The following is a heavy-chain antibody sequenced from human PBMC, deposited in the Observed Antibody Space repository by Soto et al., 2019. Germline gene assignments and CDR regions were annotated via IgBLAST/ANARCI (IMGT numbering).Heavy chain of an antibody. CDR3: ARASAVLRYFGGLYGMDV. D-gene: IGHD3-9*01. V-gene: IGHV3-11*06. J-gene: IGHJ6*02. Sequence: GGSLRLSCAASGFTFSDYYMSWIRQAPGKGLEWVSYISSSSSYTNYADSVKGRFTISRDNAKNSLYLQMNRLRAEDTAVYYCARASAVLRYFGGLYGMDVWGQGTTVTVSS. CDR1: GFTFSDYY. CDR2: ISSSSSYT.